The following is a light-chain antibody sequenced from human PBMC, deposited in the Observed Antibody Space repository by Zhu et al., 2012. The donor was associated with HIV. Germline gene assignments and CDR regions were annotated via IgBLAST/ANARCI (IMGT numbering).Light chain of an antibody. CDR2: PAS. CDR3: QQFNTYPLT. V-gene: IGKV1-9*01. J-gene: IGKJ4*01. Sequence: DIQLTHSLSFLSASVGDRVTITCRASQDISIYLAWYQQKPGKAPKLLIYPASTLQSGVPSRFSGSRSGTEFTLTISSLQPEDFGTYYCQQFNTYPLTFGGGTKVEIK. CDR1: QDISIY.